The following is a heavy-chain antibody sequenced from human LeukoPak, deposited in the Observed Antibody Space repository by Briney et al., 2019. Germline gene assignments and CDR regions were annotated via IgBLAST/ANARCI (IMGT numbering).Heavy chain of an antibody. D-gene: IGHD6-19*01. CDR2: ISGSGGST. CDR1: GFTFSSYA. V-gene: IGHV3-23*01. J-gene: IGHJ4*02. CDR3: ATPAGYSSGWYGFRYYFDY. Sequence: PGGSLRLSCAASGFTFSSYAMSWVRQAPGKGLEWVSAISGSGGSTYYADSVKGRFTISRDNSKNTLYLQMNSLRAEDTAVYYCATPAGYSSGWYGFRYYFDYWGQGTLVTVSS.